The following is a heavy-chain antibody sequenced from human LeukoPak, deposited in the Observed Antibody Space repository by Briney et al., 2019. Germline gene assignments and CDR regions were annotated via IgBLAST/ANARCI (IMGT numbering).Heavy chain of an antibody. Sequence: SETLSLTCTVSGGSISSGGYYWSWIRQHPGKGLEWIGYIHYSGSTYYNPSLKSRVTISVDTSKNQFSLKLSSVTAADTAVYYCARSGDGDPYYYYYYGMDVWGQGTTVTVSS. J-gene: IGHJ6*02. D-gene: IGHD4-17*01. CDR3: ARSGDGDPYYYYYYGMDV. V-gene: IGHV4-31*03. CDR2: IHYSGST. CDR1: GGSISSGGYY.